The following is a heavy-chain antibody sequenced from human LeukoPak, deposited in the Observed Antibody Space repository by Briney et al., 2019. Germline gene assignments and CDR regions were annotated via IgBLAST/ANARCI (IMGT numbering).Heavy chain of an antibody. V-gene: IGHV3-23*01. J-gene: IGHJ4*02. D-gene: IGHD2-8*01. CDR2: ISDSGDYT. CDR1: GLTFSSYA. Sequence: GGSLRLSCAGSGLTFSSYAMSWVRQAPGKGLEWVSAISDSGDYTYYADSVKGRFTISRDNSKNTLYLHVNSLRAEDTAVYYCAKDTSIGKYCTSGVCSPFDYWGQGTLVTVSS. CDR3: AKDTSIGKYCTSGVCSPFDY.